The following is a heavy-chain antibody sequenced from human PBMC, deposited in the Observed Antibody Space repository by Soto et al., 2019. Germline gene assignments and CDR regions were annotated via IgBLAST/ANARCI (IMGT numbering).Heavy chain of an antibody. D-gene: IGHD5-12*01. J-gene: IGHJ6*02. CDR3: AKTSGGSNYYYYGMDV. CDR1: GFTLSSYA. V-gene: IGHV3-23*01. Sequence: GGSLRLSCAASGFTLSSYAMSWVRQAPGKGLEWVSAISGSGGSTYYADSVKGRFTISRDNSKGTLFLQMNSLRGDDTAVYYCAKTSGGSNYYYYGMDVSGQGTTVTVSS. CDR2: ISGSGGST.